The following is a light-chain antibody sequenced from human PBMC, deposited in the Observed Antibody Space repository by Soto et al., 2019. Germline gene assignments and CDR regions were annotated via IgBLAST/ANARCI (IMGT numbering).Light chain of an antibody. Sequence: QPVLTQPPSVSGAPGQRVTISCTGSNSNIGAGYDVHWYQQLPGTAPKLLIYGNDNRPSGVPDRFSGSKSGTSASLAITGLQADDEADYYCQTYDSSLSGYVFGTGTKLTVL. V-gene: IGLV1-40*01. J-gene: IGLJ1*01. CDR3: QTYDSSLSGYV. CDR2: GND. CDR1: NSNIGAGYD.